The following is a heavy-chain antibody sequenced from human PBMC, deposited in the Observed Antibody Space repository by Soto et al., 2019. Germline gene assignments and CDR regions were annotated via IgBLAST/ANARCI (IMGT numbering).Heavy chain of an antibody. V-gene: IGHV6-1*01. CDR2: TYYRSKWYN. CDR1: GDSVSSNSAA. D-gene: IGHD1-20*01. J-gene: IGHJ5*02. Sequence: SQTLSLTFAISGDSVSSNSAAWNLIRQSPSRCLEWLGRTYYRSKWYNDYAVSVKSRITINPDTSKNQFSLQLNSVTPEDTAVYYCARDTFTVTGYNWFDPWGQGTLVTVSS. CDR3: ARDTFTVTGYNWFDP.